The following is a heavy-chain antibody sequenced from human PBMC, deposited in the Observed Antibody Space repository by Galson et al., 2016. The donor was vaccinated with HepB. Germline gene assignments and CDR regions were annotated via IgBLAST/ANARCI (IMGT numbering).Heavy chain of an antibody. CDR2: ISHGGTT. D-gene: IGHD6-13*01. CDR3: CSSSRKTRAFDI. CDR1: GGSFSGYY. J-gene: IGHJ3*02. Sequence: ETLSLTCGVFGGSFSGYYWTWIRQPPGKGLEWIGEISHGGTTKYNPSLKSRVSISLDTSKSQFSLRLTSVTAADTALYYCCSSSRKTRAFDIWGQGTVVTVSS. V-gene: IGHV4-34*01.